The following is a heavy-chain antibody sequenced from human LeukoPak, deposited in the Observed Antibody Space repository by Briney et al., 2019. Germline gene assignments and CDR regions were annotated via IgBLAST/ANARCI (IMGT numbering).Heavy chain of an antibody. CDR1: GFTFSSYA. Sequence: PGGSLRLSCAASGFTFSSYAMHWVRQAPGKGLEWVAVISYDGSNKYYADSVKGRFTISRDNSKNTLYRQMNSLRAEDTAVYYCARDPGIVGATDWFDPWGQGTLVTVSS. CDR3: ARDPGIVGATDWFDP. CDR2: ISYDGSNK. J-gene: IGHJ5*02. V-gene: IGHV3-30-3*01. D-gene: IGHD1-26*01.